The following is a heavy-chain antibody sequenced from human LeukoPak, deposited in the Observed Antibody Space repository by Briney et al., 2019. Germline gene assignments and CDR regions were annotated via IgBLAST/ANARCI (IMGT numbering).Heavy chain of an antibody. CDR3: AKDGYGDYVFDY. J-gene: IGHJ4*02. D-gene: IGHD4-17*01. V-gene: IGHV3-23*01. CDR2: ISGSGGST. CDR1: GFTFSSYA. Sequence: PGGSLRLSCAASGFTFSSYAMSWVRQAPGKGLEWVSAISGSGGSTYYADSVKGRFTISGDNSKNTLYLQMNSLRAEDTAVYYCAKDGYGDYVFDYWGQGTLVTVSS.